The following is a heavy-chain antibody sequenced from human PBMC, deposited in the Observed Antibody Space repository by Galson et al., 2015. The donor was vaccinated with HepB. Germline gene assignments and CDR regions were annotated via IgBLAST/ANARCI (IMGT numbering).Heavy chain of an antibody. CDR2: ITIDGDGT. D-gene: IGHD4/OR15-4a*01. V-gene: IGHV3-23*01. CDR3: AKWAPYGAREGGFDC. J-gene: IGHJ4*02. CDR1: GFTFSSLA. Sequence: SLRLSCAASGFTFSSLALGWVRQAPGKGLEWVSLITIDGDGTFYADSVKGRFTISRDNYKNTVDLQMSSLRVEDTALYYCAKWAPYGAREGGFDCWGQGTLVTVSS.